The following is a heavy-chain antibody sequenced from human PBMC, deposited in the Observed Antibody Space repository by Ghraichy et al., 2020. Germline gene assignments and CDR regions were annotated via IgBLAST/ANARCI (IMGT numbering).Heavy chain of an antibody. J-gene: IGHJ4*02. D-gene: IGHD5-18*01. V-gene: IGHV4-4*02. CDR1: GGSISSSNW. CDR3: ASWRIQPRAGYFDY. CDR2: IYHSGST. Sequence: SETLSLTCAVSGGSISSSNWWSWVRQPPGKGLEWIGEIYHSGSTNYNPSLKSRVTISVDKSKNQFSLKLSSVTAADTAVYYCASWRIQPRAGYFDYWGQGTLVTVSS.